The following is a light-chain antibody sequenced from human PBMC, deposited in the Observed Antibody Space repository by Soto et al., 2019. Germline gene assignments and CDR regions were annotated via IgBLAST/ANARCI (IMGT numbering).Light chain of an antibody. CDR1: QGIAPY. V-gene: IGKV1-27*01. Sequence: DVQMTQSPSSLSAFVGDRVTITCRASQGIAPYLAWFQQKPGKVPKLLIYATSTLQSVVPSRFSGSGSGTDFTLTVTSLQPDDVGTYYCQKYNSAPLTFGGGTKVEIK. CDR3: QKYNSAPLT. J-gene: IGKJ4*01. CDR2: ATS.